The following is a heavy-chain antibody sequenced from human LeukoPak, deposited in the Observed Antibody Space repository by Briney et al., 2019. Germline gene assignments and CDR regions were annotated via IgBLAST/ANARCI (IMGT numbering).Heavy chain of an antibody. D-gene: IGHD4-17*01. Sequence: SETLSLTCTASGGSISSYYWSWIRQPPGKGLEWIGYIYYSGSTNYNPSLKSRVTISVDTSKNQFSLKLSSVTAADTAVYYCARLLNAYGDPTFDYWGQGTLVTVSS. V-gene: IGHV4-59*01. CDR2: IYYSGST. CDR1: GGSISSYY. CDR3: ARLLNAYGDPTFDY. J-gene: IGHJ4*02.